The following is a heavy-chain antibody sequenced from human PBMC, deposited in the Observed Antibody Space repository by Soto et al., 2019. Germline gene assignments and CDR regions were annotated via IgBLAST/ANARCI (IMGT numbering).Heavy chain of an antibody. V-gene: IGHV3-30*03. CDR2: ISYDGSNK. Sequence: RLSCAASGFTFSSYGMHWVRQAPGKGLEWVAVISYDGSNKYYADSVKGRFTISRDNSKNTLYLQMNSLRAEDTAVYYCAPNIVVGWGQGTLVTVSS. D-gene: IGHD2-21*01. CDR3: APNIVVG. J-gene: IGHJ4*02. CDR1: GFTFSSYG.